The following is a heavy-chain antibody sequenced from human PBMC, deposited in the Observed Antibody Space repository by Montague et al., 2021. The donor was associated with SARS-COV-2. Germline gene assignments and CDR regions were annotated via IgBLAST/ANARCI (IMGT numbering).Heavy chain of an antibody. J-gene: IGHJ6*02. Sequence: SETLSLTCTVSGGSITTDAYHWGWIRQSPGKGLEWIGEINHSGSTNYNPSLKSRVTISVDTSKNQFSLKLSSVTAADTAVYYCARVRAVPAAMRIFSLGRSYYGMDVWGQGTTVTVSS. CDR3: ARVRAVPAAMRIFSLGRSYYGMDV. V-gene: IGHV4-34*01. CDR1: GGSITTDAYH. D-gene: IGHD2-2*01. CDR2: INHSGST.